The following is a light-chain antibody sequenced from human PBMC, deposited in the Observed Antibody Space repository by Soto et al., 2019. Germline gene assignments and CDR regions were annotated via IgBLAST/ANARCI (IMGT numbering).Light chain of an antibody. CDR3: QQANSPYS. CDR1: HDVSSW. J-gene: IGKJ2*03. CDR2: GAS. V-gene: IGKV1-12*01. Sequence: DIQMTQSPSSFSASVGDRVTITCRASHDVSSWLAWYQQKPGKAPMLLIYGASTLQSGVPSRFSGSGSGTYFTRTISSLQPEDFATYYWQQANSPYSFGHGTKLYIK.